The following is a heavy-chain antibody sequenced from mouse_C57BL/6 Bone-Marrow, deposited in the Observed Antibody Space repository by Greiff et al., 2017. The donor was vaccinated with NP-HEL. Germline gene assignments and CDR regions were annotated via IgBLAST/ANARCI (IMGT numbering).Heavy chain of an antibody. CDR3: ARQGTTEVSRYYYAIDY. J-gene: IGHJ4*01. CDR1: GYTFTSYW. CDR2: IHPDNGST. V-gene: IGHV1-64*01. D-gene: IGHD1-1*01. Sequence: QVQLQQPGAELVKPGASVKLSCKASGYTFTSYWMHWVKQRPGQGLEWIGMIHPDNGSTNYNEKFKSKATLTVDKSSSTASMQLRSLTSEDSAVYYCARQGTTEVSRYYYAIDYWGQGTSVTVSS.